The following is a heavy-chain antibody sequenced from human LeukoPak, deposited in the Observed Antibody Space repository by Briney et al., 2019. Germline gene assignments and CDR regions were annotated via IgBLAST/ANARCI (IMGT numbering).Heavy chain of an antibody. CDR1: GFTFSSYA. CDR2: IRYDGSKK. Sequence: GGSLRLSCAASGFTFSSYAMHWVRQAPGKGLEWVAFIRYDGSKKYYADSVKGRFTISRDNSKNTLYLQMNSLRAEDTAVYYCAREGYLEYYGMGVWGQGTTVTVSS. J-gene: IGHJ6*02. D-gene: IGHD5-12*01. CDR3: AREGYLEYYGMGV. V-gene: IGHV3-30*02.